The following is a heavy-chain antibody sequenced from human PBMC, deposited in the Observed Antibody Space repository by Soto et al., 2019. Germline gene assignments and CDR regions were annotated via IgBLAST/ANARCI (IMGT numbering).Heavy chain of an antibody. J-gene: IGHJ5*02. Sequence: QVQLVQSGAEVKKPGASVKVSCKASGYTFTTHGISWVRQAPGQGLEWMGWVSGDNGHTNYAQSLQGRVTMTTDTSTNTAYMELRSLRSDDTAVYYCARERGYCRSGTCYREGFDPWGQGTLVTVSS. CDR2: VSGDNGHT. V-gene: IGHV1-18*01. CDR3: ARERGYCRSGTCYREGFDP. CDR1: GYTFTTHG. D-gene: IGHD2-15*01.